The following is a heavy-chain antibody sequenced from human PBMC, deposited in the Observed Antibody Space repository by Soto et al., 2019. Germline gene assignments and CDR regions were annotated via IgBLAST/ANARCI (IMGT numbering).Heavy chain of an antibody. D-gene: IGHD2-15*01. V-gene: IGHV3-21*01. CDR2: ISSSSSYI. J-gene: IGHJ6*03. Sequence: GGSLRLSCAASGFTFSSYSMNWVRQAPGKGLEWVSSISSSSSYIYYADSVKGRFTISRDNAKNSLYLQMNSLRAEDTAVYYCASVSVGSQDIVVVVAAPDYYYYMDVWGKGTTVTVSS. CDR3: ASVSVGSQDIVVVVAAPDYYYYMDV. CDR1: GFTFSSYS.